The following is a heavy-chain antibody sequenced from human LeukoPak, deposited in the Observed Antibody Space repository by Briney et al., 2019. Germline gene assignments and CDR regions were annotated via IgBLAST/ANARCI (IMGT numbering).Heavy chain of an antibody. CDR3: AREGRIAAAGTNWFDP. D-gene: IGHD6-13*01. J-gene: IGHJ5*02. CDR1: GGTFSSYA. Sequence: GASVKVSCKASGGTFSSYAISWVRQAPGQGLEWMGGIIPIFGTANYAQKFQGRVTITTDESTSTAYMELSSLRSEDTAVYYWAREGRIAAAGTNWFDPWGQGTLVTVSS. V-gene: IGHV1-69*05. CDR2: IIPIFGTA.